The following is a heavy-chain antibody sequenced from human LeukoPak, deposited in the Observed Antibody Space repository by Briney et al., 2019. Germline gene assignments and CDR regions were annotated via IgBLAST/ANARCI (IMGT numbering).Heavy chain of an antibody. V-gene: IGHV3-23*01. D-gene: IGHD2-2*01. J-gene: IGHJ4*02. CDR3: ATDAGDIVVVPAAKHFDY. CDR1: GFTFSSYA. Sequence: GGSLRLSCAASGFTFSSYAMSWVRQAPGKGLEWVSAISGSGGSTYYADSVKGRFTISRDNSKNTLYLQMNSLRAEDTAVYYCATDAGDIVVVPAAKHFDYWGQGTLVTVSS. CDR2: ISGSGGST.